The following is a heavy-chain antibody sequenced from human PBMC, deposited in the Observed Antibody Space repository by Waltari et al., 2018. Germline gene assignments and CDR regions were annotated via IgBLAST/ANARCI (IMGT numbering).Heavy chain of an antibody. J-gene: IGHJ4*02. V-gene: IGHV4-59*01. CDR1: GGSISSCY. CDR3: ARADRYDSSGYYYGDYFDY. D-gene: IGHD3-22*01. CDR2: YYYSGSN. Sequence: QVQLQESGPGLVKPSETLSLPCTVSGGSISSCYWSWIRQPPGTGLVWIGYYYYSGSNNYNPSLKSRVTISVDTSKNQFSLKLSSVTAADTAVYYCARADRYDSSGYYYGDYFDYWGQGTLVTVSS.